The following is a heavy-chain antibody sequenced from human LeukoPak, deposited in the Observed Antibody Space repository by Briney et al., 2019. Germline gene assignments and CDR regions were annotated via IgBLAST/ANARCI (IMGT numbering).Heavy chain of an antibody. D-gene: IGHD4-17*01. J-gene: IGHJ3*02. CDR2: MNPNSGNT. CDR3: ARLRKDYGDYRKAFDI. CDR1: GYTFTSYD. V-gene: IGHV1-8*01. Sequence: GASVKVSCKASGYTFTSYDINWVRQATGQGLEWMGLMNPNSGNTGYAQKFQGRVTMTRNTSISTAYMELSSLRSEDTAVYYCARLRKDYGDYRKAFDIWGQGTMVTVSS.